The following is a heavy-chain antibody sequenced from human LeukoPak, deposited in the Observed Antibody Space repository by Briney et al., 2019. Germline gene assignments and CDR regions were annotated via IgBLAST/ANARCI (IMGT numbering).Heavy chain of an antibody. CDR3: ARDERGSGWYVSDY. D-gene: IGHD6-19*01. V-gene: IGHV3-30*01. Sequence: PGGSLRLSCAASGFTFGSYAMHWIRQAPGKGLEWVAVISYDGSNKYYADSVKGRFTISRDNSKNTLYLQMNSLRAEDTAVYYCARDERGSGWYVSDYWGQGTLVTVSS. J-gene: IGHJ4*02. CDR1: GFTFGSYA. CDR2: ISYDGSNK.